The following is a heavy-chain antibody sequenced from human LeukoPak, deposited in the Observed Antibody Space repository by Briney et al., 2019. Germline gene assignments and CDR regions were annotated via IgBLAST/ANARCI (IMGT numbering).Heavy chain of an antibody. CDR1: GGSFSGYY. CDR2: INHSGST. V-gene: IGHV4-34*01. Sequence: SETLSLTCAVYGGSFSGYYWSWIRQPPGKGLEWIGEINHSGSTNYNPSLKSRVTISVDTSKNQFSLKLSSVTAADTAVYYCARTPSGYSSSWYFDYWGQGTLVTVSS. CDR3: ARTPSGYSSSWYFDY. D-gene: IGHD6-13*01. J-gene: IGHJ4*02.